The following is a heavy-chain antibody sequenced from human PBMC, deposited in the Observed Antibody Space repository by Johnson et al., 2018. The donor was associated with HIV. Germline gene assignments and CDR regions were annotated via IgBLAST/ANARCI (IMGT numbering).Heavy chain of an antibody. V-gene: IGHV3-30*02. J-gene: IGHJ3*02. CDR2: IRYDGSNK. Sequence: QVQLVESGGGLVKPGGSLRLSCAASGFTFSDYYMSWIRQPPGKGLEWVAFIRYDGSNKYYVDSVKGRFTISRDNSKNTFYLQMNSLSGDDTAVYYCANLYSSSSYAFDIWGQGTMVTVSS. CDR1: GFTFSDYY. D-gene: IGHD6-6*01. CDR3: ANLYSSSSYAFDI.